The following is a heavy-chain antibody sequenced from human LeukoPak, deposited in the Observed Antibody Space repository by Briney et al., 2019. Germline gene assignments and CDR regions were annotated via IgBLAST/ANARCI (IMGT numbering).Heavy chain of an antibody. CDR3: ARRDYYDSSGYLY. CDR2: INPSGGST. V-gene: IGHV1-46*01. D-gene: IGHD3-22*01. CDR1: GGTFSSYA. Sequence: GASVKVSCKASGGTFSSYAISWVRQAPGQGLEWMGIINPSGGSTSYAQKFQGRVTMTRDMSTSTVYMELSSLRSEDTAVYYCARRDYYDSSGYLYWGQGTLVTVSS. J-gene: IGHJ4*02.